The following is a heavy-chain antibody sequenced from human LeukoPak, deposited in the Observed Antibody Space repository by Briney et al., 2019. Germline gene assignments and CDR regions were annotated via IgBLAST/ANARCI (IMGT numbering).Heavy chain of an antibody. J-gene: IGHJ4*02. CDR2: MNPNSGNT. V-gene: IGHV1-8*01. Sequence: ASVKVSCKASGYTFTSYDINWVRQATGQGLEWMGWMNPNSGNTGYAQKFQGRVTMTRNTSISTAYMELSSLRSEDTAVYYCARATYHDFWSGYYITGRGDFDYWGQGTLVTVSS. CDR1: GYTFTSYD. D-gene: IGHD3-3*01. CDR3: ARATYHDFWSGYYITGRGDFDY.